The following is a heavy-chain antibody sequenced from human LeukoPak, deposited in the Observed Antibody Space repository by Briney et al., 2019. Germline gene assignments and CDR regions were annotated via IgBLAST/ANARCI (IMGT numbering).Heavy chain of an antibody. CDR3: ARLNVGATTSFDF. CDR1: GGSISSYY. V-gene: IGHV4-59*08. D-gene: IGHD1-26*01. CDR2: IYYSGST. J-gene: IGHJ4*02. Sequence: SETLSLTCTVSGGSISSYYRSWIRQPPGKGLEWIGYIYYSGSTNYNPSLKSRVTISVDTSKNQFSLKLSSVTAADTAGYYCARLNVGATTSFDFWGQGTLVTVSS.